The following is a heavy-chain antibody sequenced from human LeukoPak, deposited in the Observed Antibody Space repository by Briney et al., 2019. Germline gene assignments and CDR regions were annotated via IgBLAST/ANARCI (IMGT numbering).Heavy chain of an antibody. Sequence: GGSLRLSCAASGFTFSSYSMNWVRQAPGKGLEWVSYISSSSSTIYYADSVKGRFTISRDNAKNSLYLQMNSLRAEDTAVYYCAGLLRYFDWLLPSVWGQGTLVTVSS. CDR1: GFTFSSYS. J-gene: IGHJ4*02. CDR3: AGLLRYFDWLLPSV. D-gene: IGHD3-9*01. V-gene: IGHV3-48*01. CDR2: ISSSSSTI.